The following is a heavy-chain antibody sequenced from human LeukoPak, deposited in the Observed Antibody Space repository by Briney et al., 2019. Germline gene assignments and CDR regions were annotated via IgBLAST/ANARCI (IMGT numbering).Heavy chain of an antibody. CDR1: GGSISSYY. CDR3: ARSGTLLTYYYDSSAFDAFDI. CDR2: LYYSGST. V-gene: IGHV4-59*01. Sequence: SETLSLTCTVSGGSISSYYWSWIRQPPGKGLEWIGYLYYSGSTNYNPSLKSRVTISVDTSKNQFSLKLSSVTAADTAVYYCARSGTLLTYYYDSSAFDAFDIWGQGTMVTVSS. J-gene: IGHJ3*02. D-gene: IGHD3-22*01.